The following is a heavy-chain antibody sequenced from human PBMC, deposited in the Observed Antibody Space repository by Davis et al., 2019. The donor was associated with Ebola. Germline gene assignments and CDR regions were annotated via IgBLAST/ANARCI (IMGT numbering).Heavy chain of an antibody. CDR1: GFTFSSYW. CDR3: AKDKTNYYYYGMDV. Sequence: GESLKISCAASGFTFSSYWMSWVRQAPGKGLEWVSAISCSGGSTYYADSVKGRFTISRDNSKHTLYLQMNSLSAEDTALYYCAKDKTNYYYYGMDVWGQGTTVTVSS. V-gene: IGHV3-23*01. CDR2: ISCSGGST. J-gene: IGHJ6*02.